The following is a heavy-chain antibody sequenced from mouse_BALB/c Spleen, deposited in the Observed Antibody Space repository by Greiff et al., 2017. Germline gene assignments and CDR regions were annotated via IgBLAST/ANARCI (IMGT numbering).Heavy chain of an antibody. Sequence: DVKLVESGGGLVQPGGSLKLSCAASGFTFSSYGMSWVRQTPDKRLELVATINSNGGSTYYPDSVKGRFTISRDNAKNTLYLQMSSLKSEDTAMYYCASPLYYDYGVGAMDYWGQGTSVTVSS. V-gene: IGHV5-6-3*01. D-gene: IGHD2-4*01. CDR1: GFTFSSYG. J-gene: IGHJ4*01. CDR3: ASPLYYDYGVGAMDY. CDR2: INSNGGST.